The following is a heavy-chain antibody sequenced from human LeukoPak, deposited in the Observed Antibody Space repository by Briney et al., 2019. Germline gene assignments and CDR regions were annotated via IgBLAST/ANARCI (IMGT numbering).Heavy chain of an antibody. J-gene: IGHJ4*02. CDR3: AKVGFSEMEWLLYSDH. Sequence: GGSLRLSCTASGFTFSSYAMNWVRQAPGKGLEWVSGIGAGGTFTYYADSVKGRFTISRDNSKNTLYLQMNSLRAEDTAVYYCAKVGFSEMEWLLYSDHWGQGTLVTVSS. V-gene: IGHV3-23*01. D-gene: IGHD3-3*01. CDR2: IGAGGTFT. CDR1: GFTFSSYA.